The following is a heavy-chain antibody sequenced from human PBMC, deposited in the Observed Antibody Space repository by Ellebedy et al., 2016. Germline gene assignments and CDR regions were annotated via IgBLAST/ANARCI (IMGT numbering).Heavy chain of an antibody. V-gene: IGHV4-34*01. CDR1: GGSFSGYY. D-gene: IGHD2-15*01. Sequence: SETLSLTCAVYGGSFSGYYWSWIRQPPGKGLEWIGEIYYSGSTYYNPSLKSRVTISVDTSKNQFSLKLSSVTAADTAVYYCAQYCSGGSCYDEVAFDIWGQGTMVTVSS. CDR2: IYYSGST. J-gene: IGHJ3*02. CDR3: AQYCSGGSCYDEVAFDI.